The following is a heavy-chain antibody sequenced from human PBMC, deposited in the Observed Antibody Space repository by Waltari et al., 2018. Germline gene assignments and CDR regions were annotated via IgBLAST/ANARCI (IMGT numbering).Heavy chain of an antibody. J-gene: IGHJ2*01. CDR3: ARHPAMTIMLWYFDL. CDR1: GGSISSSSYY. V-gene: IGHV4-39*01. Sequence: QLQLQESGPGLVKPSETLSLTCTVSGGSISSSSYYWGLIRQPPGKGLEWFGSIYYSGPTSYNPSLKSRVTISVDTSKNQFSRKLSSVTAADTAVYYCARHPAMTIMLWYFDLWGRGTLVTVSS. D-gene: IGHD2-8*01. CDR2: IYYSGPT.